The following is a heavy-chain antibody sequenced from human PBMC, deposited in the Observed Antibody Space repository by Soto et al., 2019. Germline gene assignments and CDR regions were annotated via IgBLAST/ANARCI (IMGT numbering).Heavy chain of an antibody. CDR1: GGSISSYY. J-gene: IGHJ4*02. CDR3: AREGLYGVFDY. Sequence: SETLSLTCTVSGGSISSYYWSGIRQPPGKGLEWIGYIFDSGSTNYNPSLKSRVTMSVDTSKNQFSLKVSSVTAADTPVYYCAREGLYGVFDYWGQGTLVTVSS. D-gene: IGHD4-17*01. CDR2: IFDSGST. V-gene: IGHV4-59*01.